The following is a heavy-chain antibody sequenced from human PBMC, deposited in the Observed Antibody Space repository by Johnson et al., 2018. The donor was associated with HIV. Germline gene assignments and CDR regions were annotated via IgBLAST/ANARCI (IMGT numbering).Heavy chain of an antibody. V-gene: IGHV3-20*04. Sequence: EVQLVESGGGAVRPGGSLRLSCVVSGFTFEDYGMSWVRQAPGKGLEWVSGINWNGGSTGYADSVKGRFTISRDNAKNSLYLQMNSLRAEDTALYYCARADTAMVRGAFDIWGQGTMVTVSS. CDR1: GFTFEDYG. J-gene: IGHJ3*02. CDR2: INWNGGST. D-gene: IGHD5-18*01. CDR3: ARADTAMVRGAFDI.